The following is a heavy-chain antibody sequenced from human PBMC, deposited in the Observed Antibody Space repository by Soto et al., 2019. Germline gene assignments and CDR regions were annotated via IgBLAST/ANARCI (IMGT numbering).Heavy chain of an antibody. D-gene: IGHD3-16*01. Sequence: SETLSLTCAVSGGSIGSGGYSWSWIRQPPGKGLECIGYIYHSGSTYYNPSLKSRVTISVDRSKNQFSLQLSSVTAADTAVYYCARGPPLLGWSQGTLVTVSS. V-gene: IGHV4-30-2*01. CDR2: IYHSGST. J-gene: IGHJ4*02. CDR1: GGSIGSGGYS. CDR3: ARGPPLLG.